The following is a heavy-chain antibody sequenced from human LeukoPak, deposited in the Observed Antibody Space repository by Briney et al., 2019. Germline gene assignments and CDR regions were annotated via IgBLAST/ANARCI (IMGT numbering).Heavy chain of an antibody. CDR2: ISDSGGST. J-gene: IGHJ4*02. CDR1: GFTFSSYA. V-gene: IGHV3-23*01. D-gene: IGHD6-13*01. CDR3: AKGSSNWRDYYYFDY. Sequence: GGSLRLSCAASGFTFSSYAVSWVRQAPGKGLAWVSAISDSGGSTQYADSVKGRFTISRDNSKNTLYLQMNSLRAEDTAVYYCAKGSSNWRDYYYFDYWGQGTLVTVSS.